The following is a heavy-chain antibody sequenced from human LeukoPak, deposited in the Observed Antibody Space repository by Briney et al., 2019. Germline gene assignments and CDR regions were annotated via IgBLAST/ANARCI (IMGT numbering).Heavy chain of an antibody. CDR3: ARIFPRRSGYSYYYYYGMDV. CDR2: ISAYNGNT. V-gene: IGHV1-18*01. Sequence: ASVKVSCKASGYTFTSYGISWVRQAPGQGLEWMGWISAYNGNTNYAQKFQGRVTITADESTSTAYMELSSLRSEDTAVYYCARIFPRRSGYSYYYYYGMDVWGQGTTVTVSS. J-gene: IGHJ6*02. D-gene: IGHD3-3*01. CDR1: GYTFTSYG.